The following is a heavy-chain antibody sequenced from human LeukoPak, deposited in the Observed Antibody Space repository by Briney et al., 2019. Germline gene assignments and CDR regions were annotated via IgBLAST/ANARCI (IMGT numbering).Heavy chain of an antibody. CDR2: ISAYNGNT. J-gene: IGHJ4*02. CDR1: GYTFTSYG. V-gene: IGHV1-18*01. CDR3: ARDFETGGPIDY. D-gene: IGHD3-9*01. Sequence: GASVKVSCKASGYTFTSYGISWVRQAPGQGLEWMGWISAYNGNTNYAQKLQGRVTMTRDTSTSTVYMELSSLRSEDTAVYYCARDFETGGPIDYWGQGTLVTVSS.